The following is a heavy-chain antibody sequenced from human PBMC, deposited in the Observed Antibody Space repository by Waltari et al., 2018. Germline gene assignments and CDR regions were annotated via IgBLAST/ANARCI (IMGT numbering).Heavy chain of an antibody. Sequence: EVQLVESGGGLVQPGGSLGLSCVTSGFTFSSYWMHWVRQVPGKGLVWVSRINSDGSTTSYADSVKGRFTISRDNAKNTLYLQMNSLRADDTSVYYCARAQFTMARNLDLWGRGTLVTVSS. CDR1: GFTFSSYW. CDR2: INSDGSTT. J-gene: IGHJ2*01. D-gene: IGHD3-10*01. V-gene: IGHV3-74*01. CDR3: ARAQFTMARNLDL.